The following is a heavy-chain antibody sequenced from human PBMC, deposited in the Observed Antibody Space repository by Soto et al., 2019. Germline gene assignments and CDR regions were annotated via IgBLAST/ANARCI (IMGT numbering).Heavy chain of an antibody. CDR2: IIPIFGTA. Sequence: SVKVSCKASGGTFSSYAVSWVRQAPGQGLEWMGGIIPIFGTANYAQKFQGRVTITADESTSTAYMELSSLRSEDTAVYYCARGSDSSGYDAFDIWGQGTMVTVSS. V-gene: IGHV1-69*13. J-gene: IGHJ3*02. CDR1: GGTFSSYA. CDR3: ARGSDSSGYDAFDI. D-gene: IGHD3-22*01.